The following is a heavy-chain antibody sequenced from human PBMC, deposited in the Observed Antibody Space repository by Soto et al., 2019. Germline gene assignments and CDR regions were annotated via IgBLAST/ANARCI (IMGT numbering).Heavy chain of an antibody. CDR3: ARGATTDRRYHGMDV. V-gene: IGHV3-48*02. CDR1: GFTFSSYN. J-gene: IGHJ6*02. D-gene: IGHD1-26*01. Sequence: PGGSLRLSCAAPGFTFSSYNMNWVRQAPGKGLEWVSYISGSSSTIYYADSVKGRFTISRDNAKRSLYLQMNSLRDEDTAVYYCARGATTDRRYHGMDVWGQGTTVTVSS. CDR2: ISGSSSTI.